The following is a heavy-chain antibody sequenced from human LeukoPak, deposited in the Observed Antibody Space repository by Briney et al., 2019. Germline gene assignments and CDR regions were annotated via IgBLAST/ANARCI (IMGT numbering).Heavy chain of an antibody. CDR2: IYYSGST. V-gene: IGHV4-30-4*01. CDR1: GGSISSGDYY. D-gene: IGHD2-8*01. J-gene: IGHJ4*02. CDR3: AREADCTNGVCAVDY. Sequence: SETLSLTCTVFGGSISSGDYYWSWIRQPPGKGLEWIGYIYYSGSTYYNPSLKSRVTISVDTSKNQFSLKLSSVTAADTAVYYCAREADCTNGVCAVDYWGQGTLVTVSS.